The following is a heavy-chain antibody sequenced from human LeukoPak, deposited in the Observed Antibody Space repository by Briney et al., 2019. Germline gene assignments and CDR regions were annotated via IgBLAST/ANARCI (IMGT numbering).Heavy chain of an antibody. CDR3: ARQRADYYYYYMDV. V-gene: IGHV4-39*01. Sequence: SETLSLTCIVSGGSISGTNSYWAWIRQPAGKGLEWIGSIYFSGSTFYKSSLESRLNMSVDMSKNQFSLKVRSVTAADTAVCYCARQRADYYYYYMDVWGKGTTVTVSS. CDR2: IYFSGST. J-gene: IGHJ6*03. CDR1: GGSISGTNSY.